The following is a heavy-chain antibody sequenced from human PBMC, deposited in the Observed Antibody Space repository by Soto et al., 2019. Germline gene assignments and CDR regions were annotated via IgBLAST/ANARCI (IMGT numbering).Heavy chain of an antibody. D-gene: IGHD3-16*01. CDR3: FGGNGGPQ. CDR2: ISPDGGTT. CDR1: DFTFRNYW. J-gene: IGHJ4*02. V-gene: IGHV3-7*03. Sequence: PGGSLRLSCATSDFTFRNYWLNWVRQAPGKGLEWVANISPDGGTTNYVDSLKGRFTVSIDNVRNSVSLQMNSLRVEDTAVYFCFGGNGGPQWGQGTLVTVSS.